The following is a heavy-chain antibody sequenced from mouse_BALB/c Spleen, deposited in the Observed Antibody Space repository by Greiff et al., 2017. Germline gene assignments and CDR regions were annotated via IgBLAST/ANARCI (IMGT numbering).Heavy chain of an antibody. Sequence: EVMLVESGGGLVKPGGSLKLSCAASGFAFSSYDMSWVRQTPEKRLEWVAYISSGGGSTYYPDTVKGRFTISRDNAKNTLYLQMSSLKSEDTAMYYCARRGLLRTGYFDYWGQGTTLTVSS. CDR3: ARRGLLRTGYFDY. J-gene: IGHJ2*01. CDR2: ISSGGGST. V-gene: IGHV5-12-1*01. CDR1: GFAFSSYD. D-gene: IGHD1-1*01.